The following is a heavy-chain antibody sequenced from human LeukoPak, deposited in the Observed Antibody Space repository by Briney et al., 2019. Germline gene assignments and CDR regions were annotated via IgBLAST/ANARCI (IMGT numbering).Heavy chain of an antibody. Sequence: SETLSLTCTVSGGSISSYYWSWIRQPAGKGLEWIGRIYTSGSTNYNPSLKSRVAISIDTSKNQFSVRLSSVTAADTALYYCAGSQRGHNYEYYFDYWGQGTLVTVSS. CDR1: GGSISSYY. V-gene: IGHV4-4*07. J-gene: IGHJ4*02. CDR3: AGSQRGHNYEYYFDY. CDR2: IYTSGST. D-gene: IGHD5-18*01.